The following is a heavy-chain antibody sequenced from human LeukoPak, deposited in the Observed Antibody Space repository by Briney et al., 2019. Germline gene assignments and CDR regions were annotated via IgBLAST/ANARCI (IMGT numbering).Heavy chain of an antibody. CDR1: GFTFSSYG. CDR2: IWYDGSNK. D-gene: IGHD3-10*01. J-gene: IGHJ5*02. V-gene: IGHV3-33*01. CDR3: ARDGTKDRGVNNWFDP. Sequence: GGSLRLSCAASGFTFSSYGMHWVRQAPGKGLEWVAVIWYDGSNKYYADSVKGRFTISRDNSKNTPYLQMNSLRAEDTAVYYCARDGTKDRGVNNWFDPWGQGTLVTVSS.